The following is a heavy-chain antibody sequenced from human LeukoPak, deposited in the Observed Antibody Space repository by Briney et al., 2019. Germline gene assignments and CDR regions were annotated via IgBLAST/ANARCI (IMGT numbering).Heavy chain of an antibody. CDR1: GFTFSSYS. J-gene: IGHJ4*02. V-gene: IGHV3-48*01. CDR3: ARDPGPVGYCSGGSCYGY. CDR2: ISGSGSTT. D-gene: IGHD2-15*01. Sequence: PGGSLRLSCAASGFTFSSYSMSWFRQAPGKGLEWVSYISGSGSTTYYADSVKGRFTISRDNAKNSLSLQMNSLRAEDTAVYYCARDPGPVGYCSGGSCYGYWGQGTLVTVSS.